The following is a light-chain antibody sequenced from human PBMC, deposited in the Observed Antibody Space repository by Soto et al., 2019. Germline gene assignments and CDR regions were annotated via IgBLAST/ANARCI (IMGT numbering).Light chain of an antibody. V-gene: IGKV1-12*01. J-gene: IGKJ3*01. CDR3: QQANSFPFT. CDR1: QDISTW. Sequence: DIQMTQSPSSVSASVGDRVTITCRASQDISTWLAWYQQKPGKAPKLLIYDASSLESGVPARFSGSGFGIDFTLTISSLQPEDFATYYCQQANSFPFTFGPGTKVDIK. CDR2: DAS.